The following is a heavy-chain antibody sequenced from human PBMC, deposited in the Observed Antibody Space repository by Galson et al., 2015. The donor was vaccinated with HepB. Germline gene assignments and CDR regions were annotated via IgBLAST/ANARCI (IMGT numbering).Heavy chain of an antibody. V-gene: IGHV5-51*03. J-gene: IGHJ4*02. CDR2: IYPGDSDT. Sequence: QSGAEVKKPGESLKISCKGSGYSFTSYWIGWVRQMPGKGLEWMGIIYPGDSDTRYSPSFQGQVTISADKSISTAYLQMNSLRAEDTAVYYCARKNGVLTGYYGYWGQGTLVTVSS. CDR1: GYSFTSYW. D-gene: IGHD3-9*01. CDR3: ARKNGVLTGYYGY.